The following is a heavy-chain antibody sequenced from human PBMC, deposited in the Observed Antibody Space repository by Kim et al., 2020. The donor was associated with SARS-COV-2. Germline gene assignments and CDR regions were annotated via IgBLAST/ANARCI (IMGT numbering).Heavy chain of an antibody. Sequence: GGSLRLSCEASGFTFSSYDMHWVRQAPGKGLEWVAAMSYDVSNKYYVDSVKGRFTISRDNSKDTLYLQMNSLRTEDTAVYYCAKDPGTRMGWYFDLWGRGALLTVSS. CDR2: MSYDVSNK. V-gene: IGHV3-30*18. J-gene: IGHJ2*01. D-gene: IGHD3-22*01. CDR3: AKDPGTRMGWYFDL. CDR1: GFTFSSYD.